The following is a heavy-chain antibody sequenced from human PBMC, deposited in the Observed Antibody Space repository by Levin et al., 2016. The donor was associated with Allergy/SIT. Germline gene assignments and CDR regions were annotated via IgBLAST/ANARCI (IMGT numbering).Heavy chain of an antibody. J-gene: IGHJ4*02. V-gene: IGHV4-31*02. CDR3: ARGPPRVCSSTSCYIDY. Sequence: WIRQPPGKGLEWIGYIYHSGSTYYNPSLKTRVTISVDTSKNQFSLKLTSVTAADTAVFFCARGPPRVCSSTSCYIDYWGQGTLVTVSS. CDR2: IYHSGST. D-gene: IGHD2-2*01.